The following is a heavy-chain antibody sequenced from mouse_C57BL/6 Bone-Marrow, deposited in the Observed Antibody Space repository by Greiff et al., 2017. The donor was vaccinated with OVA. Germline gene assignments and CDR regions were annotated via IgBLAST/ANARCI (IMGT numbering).Heavy chain of an antibody. V-gene: IGHV1-54*01. CDR3: ARWRLNYGWYFDV. Sequence: QVQLQQSGAELVRPGTSVKVSCKASGYAFTNYLIEWVKQRPGQGLEWIGVINPGSGGTNYNEKFKGKATLTADKSSSTAYMQLSSLTSEDSAVYVCARWRLNYGWYFDVWGTGTTVIVSS. J-gene: IGHJ1*03. CDR1: GYAFTNYL. D-gene: IGHD1-1*01. CDR2: INPGSGGT.